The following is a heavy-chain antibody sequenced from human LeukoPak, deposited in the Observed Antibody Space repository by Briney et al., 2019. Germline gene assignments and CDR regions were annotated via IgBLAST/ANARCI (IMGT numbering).Heavy chain of an antibody. Sequence: GASVKVSCKASGYTFTGYYMRWVRQAPGQGLEWMGWINPNSGGTNYAQKFQGRVTMTRDKSIRTAYMELSRLTSDDTAVYYCATISYGSGSYIDYWGQGTLVTVSS. CDR3: ATISYGSGSYIDY. D-gene: IGHD3-10*01. V-gene: IGHV1-2*02. CDR2: INPNSGGT. CDR1: GYTFTGYY. J-gene: IGHJ4*02.